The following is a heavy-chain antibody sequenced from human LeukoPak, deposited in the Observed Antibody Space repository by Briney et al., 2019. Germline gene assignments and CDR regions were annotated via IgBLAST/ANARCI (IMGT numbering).Heavy chain of an antibody. CDR3: ARRRQGYFDY. D-gene: IGHD6-6*01. CDR1: DGSISSGYYY. J-gene: IGHJ4*02. CDR2: IYYSGTT. Sequence: SETLSLTCSVSDGSISSGYYYWAWIRQPPGKGPEWIGSIYYSGTTYPNPSPKSRVTISVDTSKNQFSLKLSSVTAADTAVYYCARRRQGYFDYWGQGTLVTVSS. V-gene: IGHV4-39*01.